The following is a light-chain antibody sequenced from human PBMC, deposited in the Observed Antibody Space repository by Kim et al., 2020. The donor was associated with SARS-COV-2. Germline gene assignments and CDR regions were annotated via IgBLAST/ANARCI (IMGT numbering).Light chain of an antibody. CDR2: DVS. J-gene: IGLJ1*01. Sequence: QSALTQPRSVSGSPGQSVTISCTGTSSDVGAYNSVSWYQQHPGKAPKLMIYDVSKWPSGVPDRFSGSKSGNTASLTISGLQAEDEADYYCCSHAGNNRNVFGTGTKVTVL. CDR3: CSHAGNNRNV. CDR1: SSDVGAYNS. V-gene: IGLV2-11*01.